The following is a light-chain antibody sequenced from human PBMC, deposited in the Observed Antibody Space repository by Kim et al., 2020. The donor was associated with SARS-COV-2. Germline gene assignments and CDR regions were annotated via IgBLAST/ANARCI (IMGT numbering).Light chain of an antibody. J-gene: IGLJ1*01. CDR2: GVT. Sequence: QSITISCTGTSSGVGDFTYVSWYQQHPGKAPKLMIYGVTNRPSGVSNRFSGSKSGNTASLTISGLQAEDEADYYCSSYTSSSTNYVFGTGTKVTVL. V-gene: IGLV2-14*04. CDR1: SSGVGDFTY. CDR3: SSYTSSSTNYV.